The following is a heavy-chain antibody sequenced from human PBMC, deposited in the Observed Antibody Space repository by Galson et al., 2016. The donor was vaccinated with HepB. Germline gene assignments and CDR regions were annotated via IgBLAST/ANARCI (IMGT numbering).Heavy chain of an antibody. J-gene: IGHJ3*01. CDR3: ARDHGGRISTHAFDL. Sequence: TLSLTCTVSGGSISSGSFYWNWVRQHPGKGFERIGNTYYSGSTYLNPSLKSRVSISIDTSKNHFSLKLSSVTDADTAVYYCARDHGGRISTHAFDLWGQGTMVTVSS. D-gene: IGHD3-16*01. V-gene: IGHV4-31*03. CDR1: GGSISSGSFY. CDR2: TYYSGST.